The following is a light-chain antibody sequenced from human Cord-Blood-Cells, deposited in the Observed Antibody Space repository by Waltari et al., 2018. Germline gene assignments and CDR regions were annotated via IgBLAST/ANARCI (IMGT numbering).Light chain of an antibody. Sequence: EIVLTQSPATLSLSPGERATLSCRASPSVSSYLAWYQQKPGQAPRLLIYDASNRATGIPARFSGSGSGTDFTLTISSLEPEDFAVYYCQQRSNWPPLTFGGGTKVESK. J-gene: IGKJ4*01. CDR3: QQRSNWPPLT. CDR2: DAS. CDR1: PSVSSY. V-gene: IGKV3-11*01.